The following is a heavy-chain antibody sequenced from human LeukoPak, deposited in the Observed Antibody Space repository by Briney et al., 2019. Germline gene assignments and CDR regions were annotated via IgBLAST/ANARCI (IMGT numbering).Heavy chain of an antibody. D-gene: IGHD3-22*01. Sequence: ASVKVSCKASGYTFTSYGISWVRQAPGQGLEWMGWISAYNGNTNYAQKLQGRVTMTTDTSTSTAYMELRSLRSDDTAAYYCARSSGVDITTWFDYWGQGTLVTVPS. CDR3: ARSSGVDITTWFDY. J-gene: IGHJ4*02. V-gene: IGHV1-18*01. CDR2: ISAYNGNT. CDR1: GYTFTSYG.